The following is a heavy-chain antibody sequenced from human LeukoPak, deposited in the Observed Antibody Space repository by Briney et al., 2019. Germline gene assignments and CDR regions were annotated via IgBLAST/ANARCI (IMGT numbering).Heavy chain of an antibody. CDR1: GFTFSSHS. J-gene: IGHJ4*02. CDR2: ISGSGGST. Sequence: PGGSLRLSCAASGFTFSSHSMNWVRQAPGKGLEWVSAISGSGGSTYYADSVKGRFTISRDNSKNTLYLQMNSLRAEDTAVYYCAKLREVPNSDYWGQGTLVTVSS. CDR3: AKLREVPNSDY. V-gene: IGHV3-23*01. D-gene: IGHD3-10*01.